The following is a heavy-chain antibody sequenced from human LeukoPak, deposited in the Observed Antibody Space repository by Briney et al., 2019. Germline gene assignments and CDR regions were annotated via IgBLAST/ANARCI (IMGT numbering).Heavy chain of an antibody. CDR2: TWYDGSNK. CDR3: ARGPRFLEIRPFDY. J-gene: IGHJ4*02. V-gene: IGHV3-33*01. Sequence: GGSLRLSCAASGFTFSSYGMHWVRQAPGRGLEWVAVTWYDGSNKYYADSVKGRFTISRDNSKNTLYLQMNSLRAEDTAVYYCARGPRFLEIRPFDYWGQGTLVTVSS. CDR1: GFTFSSYG. D-gene: IGHD3-3*01.